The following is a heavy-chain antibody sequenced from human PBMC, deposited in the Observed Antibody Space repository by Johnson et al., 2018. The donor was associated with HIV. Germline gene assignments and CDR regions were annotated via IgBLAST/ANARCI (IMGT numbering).Heavy chain of an antibody. CDR1: GFTFSSYA. V-gene: IGHV3-64*01. CDR2: ISSNGGST. J-gene: IGHJ3*02. CDR3: ARGWELLTPAFDI. Sequence: VQLVESGGGLVQPGGSPRLSCAASGFTFSSYAMHWVRQAPGKGLEYVSAISSNGGSTYYANSVKGRFTISRDNSKNTLYLQMGSLRAEDMAVYYCARGWELLTPAFDIWGQGTMVTVSS. D-gene: IGHD1-26*01.